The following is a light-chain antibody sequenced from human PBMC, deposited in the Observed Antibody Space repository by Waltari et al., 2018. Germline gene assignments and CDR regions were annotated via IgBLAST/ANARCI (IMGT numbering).Light chain of an antibody. J-gene: IGLJ3*02. Sequence: QAGLTQPPSVSKDLRQTATLTCTGNSNNVGNLGAAWLQQHQGHPPKLLSYRNNARPSGTSDRFSASRSGNTASLTITGLQAEDEADYYCSTWDSSLSGWVFGGGTKLTVL. CDR3: STWDSSLSGWV. CDR1: SNNVGNLG. CDR2: RNN. V-gene: IGLV10-54*04.